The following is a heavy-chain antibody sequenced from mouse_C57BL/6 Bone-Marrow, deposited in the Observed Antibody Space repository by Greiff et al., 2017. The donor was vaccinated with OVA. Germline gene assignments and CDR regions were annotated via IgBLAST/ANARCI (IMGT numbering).Heavy chain of an antibody. V-gene: IGHV1-22*01. CDR2: INPNNGGT. CDR3: ARLRRGDYFDY. Sequence: EVQLQQSGPELVKPGASVKMSCKASGYTFTDYNMHWVKQSHGKSLEWIGYINPNNGGTSYNQKFKGKATLTVNKSSSTAYMELRSLTSEDSAVYHCARLRRGDYFDYWGQGTTLTVSS. D-gene: IGHD2-12*01. J-gene: IGHJ2*01. CDR1: GYTFTDYN.